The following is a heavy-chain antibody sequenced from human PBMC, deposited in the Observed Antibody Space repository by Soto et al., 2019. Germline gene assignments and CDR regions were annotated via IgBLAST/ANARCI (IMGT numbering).Heavy chain of an antibody. D-gene: IGHD3-10*01. CDR3: ASYGSGYDAFDI. J-gene: IGHJ3*02. Sequence: QVQLQQWGAGLLKPSETLSLTCAVYGGSFSGYYWSWIRQPPGRGLEWIGEIKHSGSTNYNPSLKSRVTISVDTSKNHFSLKLSSVTAADTAVYYCASYGSGYDAFDIWGQGTMVTVSS. CDR2: IKHSGST. V-gene: IGHV4-34*01. CDR1: GGSFSGYY.